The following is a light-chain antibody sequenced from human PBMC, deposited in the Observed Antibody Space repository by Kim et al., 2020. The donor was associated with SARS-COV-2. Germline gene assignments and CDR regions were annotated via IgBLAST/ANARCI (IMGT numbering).Light chain of an antibody. V-gene: IGKV3-11*01. CDR1: QSVSSY. CDR2: DAS. J-gene: IGKJ3*01. CDR3: QQRSNWPRGFT. Sequence: EIVLTQSPATLSLSPGERATLSCRASQSVSSYLAWYQQKPGQAPRLLIYDASNRATGIPARFSGSGSGTDFTLTINSLEPEDFAVYYCQQRSNWPRGFTFGPGTKVDIK.